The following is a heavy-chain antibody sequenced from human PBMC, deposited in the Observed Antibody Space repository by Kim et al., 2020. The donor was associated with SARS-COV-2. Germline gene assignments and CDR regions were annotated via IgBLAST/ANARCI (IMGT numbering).Heavy chain of an antibody. D-gene: IGHD5-18*01. CDR3: ARETYHATDTAMDDAFDI. Sequence: GGSLRLSCAASGFTFSSYGMHWVRQAPGKGLEWVAVIWYDGSNKYYADSVKGRFTISRDNSKNTLYLQMNSLRAEDTAVYYCARETYHATDTAMDDAFDIWGQGTMVTVSS. CDR2: IWYDGSNK. V-gene: IGHV3-33*01. CDR1: GFTFSSYG. J-gene: IGHJ3*02.